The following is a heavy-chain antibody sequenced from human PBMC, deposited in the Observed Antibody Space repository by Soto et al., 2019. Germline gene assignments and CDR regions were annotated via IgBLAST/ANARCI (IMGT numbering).Heavy chain of an antibody. CDR1: GLTFRSFT. CDR3: AKDRQWLVPGAFDI. J-gene: IGHJ3*02. V-gene: IGHV3-30*04. D-gene: IGHD6-19*01. CDR2: ISYDGSNK. Sequence: GGSLRLSCAASGLTFRSFTMHWVRQDPGKGLEWVAVISYDGSNKYYADSVKGRFTISRDNSKNTLYLQMNSLRAEDTAVYYCAKDRQWLVPGAFDIWGQGTMVTVSS.